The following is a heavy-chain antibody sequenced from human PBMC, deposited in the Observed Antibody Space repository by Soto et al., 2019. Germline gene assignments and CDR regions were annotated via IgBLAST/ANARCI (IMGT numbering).Heavy chain of an antibody. CDR2: IYYCGST. Sequence: QVQLQESGPGLVKPSETLSLTCTVSGGSVSSGSYYWSWIRQPPGKGLERIGDIYYCGSTNYNPSLKSRVTISVDTSKNQFSLKLSSVTAADTAVYYCARDRHLYGMDVWVQGTTVTVAS. V-gene: IGHV4-61*01. J-gene: IGHJ6*02. CDR1: GGSVSSGSYY. CDR3: ARDRHLYGMDV.